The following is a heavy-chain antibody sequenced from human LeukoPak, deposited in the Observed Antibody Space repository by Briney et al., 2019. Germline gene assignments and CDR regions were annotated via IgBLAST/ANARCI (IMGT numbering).Heavy chain of an antibody. Sequence: ASVKVSCKASGGTFSSYAISWVRQAPGQGLEWMGGIIPIFGTANYAQTVQGRVTITADESTSTAYMELSSLRSEDTAVYYCARDQTYYYDSSGYYPVRYFDYWGQGTLVTVSS. V-gene: IGHV1-69*13. CDR1: GGTFSSYA. J-gene: IGHJ4*02. CDR3: ARDQTYYYDSSGYYPVRYFDY. D-gene: IGHD3-22*01. CDR2: IIPIFGTA.